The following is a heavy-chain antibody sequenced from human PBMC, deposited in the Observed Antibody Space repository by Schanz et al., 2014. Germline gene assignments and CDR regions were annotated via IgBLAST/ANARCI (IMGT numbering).Heavy chain of an antibody. V-gene: IGHV3-30*03. J-gene: IGHJ4*02. CDR3: ARKSLVSAHYDS. CDR2: ISYDGSKK. Sequence: VQLLESGGGLVKPGGSLRLSCAASGFNFSSYSLNWVRQAPGKGLEWVGVISYDGSKKSYADSVKGRFTVSRDNSKNTLYLQMNSLRPEDTAGYCCARKSLVSAHYDSWGQGTLVTVSS. CDR1: GFNFSSYS. D-gene: IGHD2-21*01.